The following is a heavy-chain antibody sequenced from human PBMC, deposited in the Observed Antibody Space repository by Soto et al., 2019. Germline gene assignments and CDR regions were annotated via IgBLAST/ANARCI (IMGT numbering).Heavy chain of an antibody. V-gene: IGHV4-30-2*01. D-gene: IGHD6-6*01. J-gene: IGHJ5*02. Sequence: LSLTCAVSGGSISSGGYSWSWIRQPPGKGLEWIGYIYHSGSTYYNPSLKSRVTISVDRSKNQFSLKLSSVTAADTAVYYCARVLGIAARPRWFDTWGQGTLVTVSS. CDR2: IYHSGST. CDR3: ARVLGIAARPRWFDT. CDR1: GGSISSGGYS.